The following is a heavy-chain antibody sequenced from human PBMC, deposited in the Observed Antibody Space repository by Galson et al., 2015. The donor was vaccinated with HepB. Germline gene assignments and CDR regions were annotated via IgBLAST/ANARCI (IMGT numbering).Heavy chain of an antibody. CDR3: AGFPTWERVDY. CDR2: IHYSGST. D-gene: IGHD1-1*01. CDR1: GASITSSNYY. J-gene: IGHJ4*02. Sequence: ETLSLTCTVSGASITSSNYYWGWVRQPPGKGLEWIGSIHYSGSTYYNPSLKSRVTISVDTSKNQFSLKLNSVAAADTAAYYCAGFPTWERVDYWGQGTLVTVSS. V-gene: IGHV4-39*07.